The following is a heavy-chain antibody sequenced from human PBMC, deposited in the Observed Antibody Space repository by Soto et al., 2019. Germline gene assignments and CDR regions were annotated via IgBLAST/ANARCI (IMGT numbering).Heavy chain of an antibody. D-gene: IGHD1-26*01. J-gene: IGHJ6*02. V-gene: IGHV3-48*03. CDR3: AKERSNWTYWMGDYYSGMDV. CDR1: GFIFSNYE. Sequence: EVQLVESGGGLVQPGGSLRLTCAASGFIFSNYEMNWVRQAPGKGLEWVSYISSSGTTIYYADSVKGRFTISRDNAQNSMYLQMNSLRAEDTAVYYCAKERSNWTYWMGDYYSGMDVWGQGTTVTVSS. CDR2: ISSSGTTI.